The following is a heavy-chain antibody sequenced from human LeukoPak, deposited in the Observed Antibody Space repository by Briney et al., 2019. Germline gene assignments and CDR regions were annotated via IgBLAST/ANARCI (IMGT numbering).Heavy chain of an antibody. CDR2: ISGSGGST. CDR1: GFTFSSYA. J-gene: IGHJ3*02. D-gene: IGHD4-17*01. CDR3: AKDATQSTVTPGAFDI. Sequence: GGSLRLSCAASGFTFSSYAMSWVRQAPGKGLEWVSRISGSGGSTYCADSVKGRFTISRDNSKNTLYLQMNSLRAEDTAVYYCAKDATQSTVTPGAFDIWGQGTMVTVSS. V-gene: IGHV3-23*01.